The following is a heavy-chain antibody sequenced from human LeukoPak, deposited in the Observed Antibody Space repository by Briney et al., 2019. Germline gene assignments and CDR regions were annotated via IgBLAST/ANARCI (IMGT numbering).Heavy chain of an antibody. CDR3: ARDYCGGDCFPDY. J-gene: IGHJ4*02. V-gene: IGHV4-61*08. Sequence: SATLSLTCTVSGDPVSSGDFYWSWIRQSPGRGLQWIAYTHHTGSSNYSPSLRSRVTISMDTSKNQFSLNLNSVTAADTAVYYCARDYCGGDCFPDYWGQGTLVTVSS. CDR2: THHTGSS. D-gene: IGHD2-21*02. CDR1: GDPVSSGDFY.